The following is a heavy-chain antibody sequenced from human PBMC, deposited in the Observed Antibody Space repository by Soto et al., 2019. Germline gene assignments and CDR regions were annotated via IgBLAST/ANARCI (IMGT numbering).Heavy chain of an antibody. CDR1: GGTFSSYA. D-gene: IGHD6-19*01. J-gene: IGHJ6*02. V-gene: IGHV1-69*13. Sequence: SVKVSCKASGGTFSSYAISWVRQAPGQGLEWMGGIIPIFGTANYAQKFQGRVTITADESTSTAYMELSSLRSEDTAVYYCARDRIAVAGLQVASCHGMDVWGQGTTVTSP. CDR3: ARDRIAVAGLQVASCHGMDV. CDR2: IIPIFGTA.